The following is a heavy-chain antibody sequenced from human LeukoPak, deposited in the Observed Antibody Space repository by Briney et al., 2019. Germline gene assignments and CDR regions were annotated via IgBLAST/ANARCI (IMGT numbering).Heavy chain of an antibody. V-gene: IGHV3-11*04. Sequence: GGSLRLSCAASGFTFSDYYMSWIRQAPGKGLEWVSYISSSGSTTYYADSVKGRFTISRDNAENSLYLQMNNLRDEDTPLYYCVSGYYYGSGRGPYWGQGTLVTVPS. D-gene: IGHD3-10*01. CDR1: GFTFSDYY. CDR2: ISSSGSTT. CDR3: VSGYYYGSGRGPY. J-gene: IGHJ4*02.